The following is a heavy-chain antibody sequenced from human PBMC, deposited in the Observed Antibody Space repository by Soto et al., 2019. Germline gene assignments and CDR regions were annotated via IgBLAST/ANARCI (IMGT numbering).Heavy chain of an antibody. CDR3: TRTMVRGQPDMDV. D-gene: IGHD3-10*01. V-gene: IGHV1-8*01. CDR1: GYSFTNYD. J-gene: IGHJ6*02. CDR2: MNPSSGRT. Sequence: ASVKGSCKASGYSFTNYDINWVRQATGEGLECLGWMNPSSGRTGYAQKFQGRVTMTRDNSISTAYMELTSLTSEDTAMYYCTRTMVRGQPDMDVWGPGTTVTVSS.